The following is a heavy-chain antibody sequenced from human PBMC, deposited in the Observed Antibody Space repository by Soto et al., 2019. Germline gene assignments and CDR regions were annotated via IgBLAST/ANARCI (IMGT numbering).Heavy chain of an antibody. V-gene: IGHV3-21*01. CDR1: GFTFSSYG. Sequence: GGSLRLSCAASGFTFSSYGMHWVRQAPGKGLEWVSSITGSSSYMYYADSVKGRFTISRDNANNSLYLQMNSLRAEDTAVYYCARDFIYDILTEGFDPWGQGTLVTVSS. J-gene: IGHJ5*02. CDR2: ITGSSSYM. D-gene: IGHD3-9*01. CDR3: ARDFIYDILTEGFDP.